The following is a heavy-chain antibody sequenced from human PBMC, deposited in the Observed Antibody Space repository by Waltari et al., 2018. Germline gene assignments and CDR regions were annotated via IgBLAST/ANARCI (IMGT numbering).Heavy chain of an antibody. Sequence: QLQLQESGSRLLKPSQTLSLNCTVPGGSISSGGYSWTWLRQSPGRGLEWIGYIYHTGITYYNPSLHSRVTMSVDMSKNQFSLKLTSVTAADTAVYYCARTYYGEEWFDPWGQGTLVTVSS. CDR1: GGSISSGGYS. CDR3: ARTYYGEEWFDP. D-gene: IGHD3-10*01. CDR2: IYHTGIT. V-gene: IGHV4-30-2*06. J-gene: IGHJ5*02.